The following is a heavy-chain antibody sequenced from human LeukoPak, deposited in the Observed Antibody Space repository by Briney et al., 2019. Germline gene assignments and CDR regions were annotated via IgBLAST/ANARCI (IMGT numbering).Heavy chain of an antibody. J-gene: IGHJ4*02. CDR1: GFTFSSYG. V-gene: IGHV3-33*01. CDR2: IWYDGSNK. CDR3: ARARGGSYGLDLLL. Sequence: GRSLRLSCAASGFTFSSYGMHWVRQAPGKGLEWVAVIWYDGSNKYYADSVKGRFTISRDNSKNTLYLQMNSLRAEDTAVYYCARARGGSYGLDLLLWAQGTLVTVSS. D-gene: IGHD3-16*01.